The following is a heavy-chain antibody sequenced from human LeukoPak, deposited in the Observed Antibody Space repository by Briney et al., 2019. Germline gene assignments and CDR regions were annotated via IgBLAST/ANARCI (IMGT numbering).Heavy chain of an antibody. CDR1: GGSLSSSSSY. J-gene: IGHJ4*02. Sequence: SETLSLTCTVSGGSLSSSSSYWGWLRQPPGKGLEWSGSIYYSESTYYNASLKIRVTRSVDTSKNQFSLKLSSVTAADTALYYCARGSSGWLRFDYWGQGTLVTVSS. CDR3: ARGSSGWLRFDY. V-gene: IGHV4-39*07. D-gene: IGHD6-19*01. CDR2: IYYSEST.